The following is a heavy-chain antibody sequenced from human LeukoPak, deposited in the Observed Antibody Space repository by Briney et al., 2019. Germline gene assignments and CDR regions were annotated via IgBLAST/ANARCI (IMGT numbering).Heavy chain of an antibody. V-gene: IGHV1-2*02. J-gene: IGHJ5*02. CDR3: ARGGPRGGYSYGS. CDR2: INPNSGGT. Sequence: ASVKVSCKASGYTFTGYYMHWVRQAPGQGLEGMGWINPNSGGTNYAQKFQGRVTMTRDTSISTAYMELSRLRSDDTAVYYCARGGPRGGYSYGSWGQGTLVTVSS. D-gene: IGHD5-18*01. CDR1: GYTFTGYY.